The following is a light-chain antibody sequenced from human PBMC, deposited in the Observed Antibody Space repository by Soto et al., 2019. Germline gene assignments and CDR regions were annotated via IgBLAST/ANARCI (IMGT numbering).Light chain of an antibody. Sequence: EIVLTQSRGTLSLSPGERATLSCRASQSVSSSYLAWYQQKPGQAPRLLIYGASNRATGIPDRFSGSGSGTDFTLTISRLEPEDFAVYYCQQYVSSPPTFGQGTKMEIK. CDR2: GAS. CDR1: QSVSSSY. V-gene: IGKV3-20*01. CDR3: QQYVSSPPT. J-gene: IGKJ2*01.